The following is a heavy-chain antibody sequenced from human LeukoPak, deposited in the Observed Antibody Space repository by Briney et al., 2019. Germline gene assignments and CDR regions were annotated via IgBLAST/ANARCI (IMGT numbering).Heavy chain of an antibody. CDR2: INSDGSST. CDR3: ARVPKWELLDAFDI. V-gene: IGHV3-74*01. D-gene: IGHD1-26*01. CDR1: GFTFSSYW. J-gene: IGHJ3*02. Sequence: GGSLRLSCAASGFTFSSYWMHWVRQAPGKGRVWVSRINSDGSSTSYADSVKGRFTVSRDNAKNTLYLQMNSLRAEDTAVYYCARVPKWELLDAFDIWGQGTMVTVSS.